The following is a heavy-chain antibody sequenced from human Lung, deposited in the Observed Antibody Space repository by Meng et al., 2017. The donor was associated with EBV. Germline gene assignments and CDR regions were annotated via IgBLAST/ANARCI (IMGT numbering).Heavy chain of an antibody. CDR2: IYYSGST. J-gene: IGHJ4*02. Sequence: QGQLQESGPGLVKPSQTPSLTVTVSGGSISSGGHYWSWIRQHPGKGLEWIGYIYYSGSTYYNPSLKSLVSISVDTSNNQFSLKLSSVTAADTAVYYCARAVDTGYFDYWGQGTLVTVSS. V-gene: IGHV4-31*01. D-gene: IGHD5-18*01. CDR3: ARAVDTGYFDY. CDR1: GGSISSGGHY.